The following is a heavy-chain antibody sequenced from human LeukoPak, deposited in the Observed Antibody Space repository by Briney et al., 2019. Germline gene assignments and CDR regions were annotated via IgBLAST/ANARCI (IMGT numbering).Heavy chain of an antibody. Sequence: PSETLSLTCAVYGGSFSGYYWTWIRQPPGRGLEWIGEINHSGSTNYNPYLKSRVTISVDTSKSQFSLKLNSVTAADTAMYYCARGRDPYWGQGTLVTVSS. J-gene: IGHJ4*02. CDR3: ARGRDPY. CDR2: INHSGST. CDR1: GGSFSGYY. D-gene: IGHD5-24*01. V-gene: IGHV4-34*01.